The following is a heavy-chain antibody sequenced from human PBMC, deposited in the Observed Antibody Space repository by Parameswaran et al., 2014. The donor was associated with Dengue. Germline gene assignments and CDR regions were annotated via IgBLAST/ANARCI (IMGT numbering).Heavy chain of an antibody. CDR3: ARVYYGSGSYYAALDY. D-gene: IGHD3-10*01. Sequence: RWIRQPPGKGLEWIGYIHYSGSTYYNPSLKSRVTISVDTSKNQFSLKLSSVTAADTAVYYCARVYYGSGSYYAALDYWGQGTLVTVSS. V-gene: IGHV4-30-4*01. J-gene: IGHJ4*02. CDR2: IHYSGST.